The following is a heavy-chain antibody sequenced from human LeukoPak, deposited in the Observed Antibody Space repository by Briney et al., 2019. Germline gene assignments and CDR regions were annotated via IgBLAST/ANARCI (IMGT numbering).Heavy chain of an antibody. CDR2: IYTSGST. CDR3: ARGPPAAIY. V-gene: IGHV4-61*02. D-gene: IGHD2-2*01. J-gene: IGHJ4*02. CDR1: SGSISSNSYY. Sequence: SQTLSLTCTVSSGSISSNSYYWSWIRQPAGKGLEWIGRIYTSGSTNYNPSLMSRVTISVDTSKNQFSLKLSSVTAADTAVYYCARGPPAAIYWGQGTLVTVSS.